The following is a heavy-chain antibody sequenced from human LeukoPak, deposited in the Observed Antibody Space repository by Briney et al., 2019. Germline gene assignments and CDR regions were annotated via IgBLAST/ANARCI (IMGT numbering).Heavy chain of an antibody. CDR2: IYNSGST. CDR1: GGSISGYY. J-gene: IGHJ4*02. D-gene: IGHD3-10*01. CDR3: ARYGSGTYPRFDY. V-gene: IGHV4-59*08. Sequence: SETLSLTCTVSGGSISGYYWSWIRQSPGKGLEWIGYIYNSGSTNYNPSLQSRVTISVDTSKNQFSLNLSSVTVADTAVYYCARYGSGTYPRFDYWGQGTLVTVSS.